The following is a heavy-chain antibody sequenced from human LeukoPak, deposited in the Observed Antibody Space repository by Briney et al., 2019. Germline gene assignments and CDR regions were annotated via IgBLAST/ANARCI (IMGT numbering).Heavy chain of an antibody. D-gene: IGHD2-2*01. Sequence: PSQTLSLTCTVSGGSISSGSYYWSWIRQPAGKGLEWIGRIYTSGSTNYNPSLKSRVTISVDTSKNQFSLKLSSVTAADTAVYYCARMGVVVPAGAVVFDIWGQGTMVTVSS. J-gene: IGHJ3*02. CDR2: IYTSGST. CDR3: ARMGVVVPAGAVVFDI. V-gene: IGHV4-61*02. CDR1: GGSISSGSYY.